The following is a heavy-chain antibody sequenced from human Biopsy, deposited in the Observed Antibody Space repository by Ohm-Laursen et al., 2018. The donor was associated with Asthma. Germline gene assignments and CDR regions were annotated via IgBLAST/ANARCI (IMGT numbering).Heavy chain of an antibody. CDR1: GFDFSDYT. J-gene: IGHJ4*01. CDR2: ISSLSRYK. CDR3: ARDFTIGSGSPFHF. V-gene: IGHV3-21*01. Sequence: GSLRLSCIAAGFDFSDYTMNWVGQAPGKGLEWVSSISSLSRYKYYSDSLRGRVTISRDNAKSSLHLQMSSLRAEDTAVYFCARDFTIGSGSPFHFWGPGTLVTVSS. D-gene: IGHD3-10*01.